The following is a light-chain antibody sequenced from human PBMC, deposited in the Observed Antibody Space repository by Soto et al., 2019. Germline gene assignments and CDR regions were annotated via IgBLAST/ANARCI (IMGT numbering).Light chain of an antibody. CDR2: GAS. V-gene: IGKV3-20*01. CDR3: QQYGSSGT. CDR1: QSVSNNY. J-gene: IGKJ1*01. Sequence: EIVLTPPPGTPSLSPGERATLSCRASQSVSNNYLAWYQQKPGQAPRLLIYGASNRATGIPDRFSGSGSGTDFTLTISRLEPEDFAVYYCQQYGSSGTFGQGTKVDIK.